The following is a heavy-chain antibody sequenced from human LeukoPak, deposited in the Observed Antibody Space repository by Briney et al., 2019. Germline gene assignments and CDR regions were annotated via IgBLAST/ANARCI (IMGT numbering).Heavy chain of an antibody. CDR3: ARGRDPQLLRNWFDP. D-gene: IGHD2-2*01. J-gene: IGHJ5*02. Sequence: GGSLRLSCAASGFTVSSNYMSWVRQAPGKGLEWVSVIYSGGSTYYADSVKGRFTISRDNSKNTLYLQMNSLRAEDTAVYYCARGRDPQLLRNWFDPWGQGTLVTVSS. CDR2: IYSGGST. V-gene: IGHV3-53*05. CDR1: GFTVSSNY.